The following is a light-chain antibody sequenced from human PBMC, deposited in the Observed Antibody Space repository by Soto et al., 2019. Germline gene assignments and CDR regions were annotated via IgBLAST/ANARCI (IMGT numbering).Light chain of an antibody. CDR2: DVS. V-gene: IGLV2-14*01. Sequence: QSALTQPASVSGSPGQSITISCTGTSSDVGGYNYVSWYHQHPGKAPKLMIYDVSNRPSGVSNRFSGSKSGNTASLTISGLQAEDEADYYCSSYTSSSTPGVFGTGTKVTVL. J-gene: IGLJ1*01. CDR1: SSDVGGYNY. CDR3: SSYTSSSTPGV.